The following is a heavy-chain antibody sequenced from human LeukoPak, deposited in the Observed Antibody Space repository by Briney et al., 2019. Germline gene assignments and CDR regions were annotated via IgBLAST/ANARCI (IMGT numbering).Heavy chain of an antibody. CDR2: IKSKTDGGTT. Sequence: GGSLRLSCAASGFTVSNARMRWVRQAPGKGLEWVGLIKSKTDGGTTDYAAPVKGRFSISKNDSENTLYLQMNSLKTEDTAVYYCTTEGWTWGQGTLVTVS. CDR1: GFTVSNAR. CDR3: TTEGWT. V-gene: IGHV3-15*01. J-gene: IGHJ5*02. D-gene: IGHD2-15*01.